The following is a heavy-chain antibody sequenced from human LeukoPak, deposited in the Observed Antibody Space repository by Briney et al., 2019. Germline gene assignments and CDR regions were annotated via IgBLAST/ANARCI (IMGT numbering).Heavy chain of an antibody. J-gene: IGHJ4*02. CDR1: GFTFSSYA. CDR2: FSGGIDTT. CDR3: AKADLATCRGATCYYFDS. V-gene: IGHV3-23*01. D-gene: IGHD2-2*01. Sequence: GGSLRLFCAASGFTFSSYALSWVRQAPGKRLEWVSTFSGGIDTTYQADSVKDRFTISRDNSKNTLFLQMNTLRAEDTAIYYCAKADLATCRGATCYYFDSWGKGTLVSVSS.